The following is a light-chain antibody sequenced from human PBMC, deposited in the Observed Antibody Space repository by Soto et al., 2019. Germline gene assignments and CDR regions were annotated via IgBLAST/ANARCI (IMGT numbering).Light chain of an antibody. Sequence: DIQMTQSPSSLSASVGDRVTIACRASQGISIYLAWYQQKPGKVPQLLIYDASTLQSGGPSRFSGSGSGTAFTRTISGLQPDDVATYYCQKYNGAPLTFGGGTKVEIK. CDR3: QKYNGAPLT. CDR2: DAS. CDR1: QGISIY. J-gene: IGKJ4*01. V-gene: IGKV1-27*01.